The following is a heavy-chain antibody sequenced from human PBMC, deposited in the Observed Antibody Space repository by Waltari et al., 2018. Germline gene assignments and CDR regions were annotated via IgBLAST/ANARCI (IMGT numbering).Heavy chain of an antibody. Sequence: EVQLVESGGGLIQPGGSLRLSCAASGFTVSSHYLRWVRQAPGKGLEWVSVIYSGGSTYYADSVKGRFTISRDNSKNTLYLQMNSLRAEDTAVYYCATLNSDWYFDLWGRGTLVTVSS. CDR1: GFTVSSHY. CDR3: ATLNSDWYFDL. V-gene: IGHV3-53*01. J-gene: IGHJ2*01. CDR2: IYSGGST. D-gene: IGHD2-15*01.